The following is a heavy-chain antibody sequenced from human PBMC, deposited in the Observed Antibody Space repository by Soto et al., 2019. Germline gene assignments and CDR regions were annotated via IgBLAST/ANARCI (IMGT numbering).Heavy chain of an antibody. J-gene: IGHJ4*02. D-gene: IGHD1-26*01. V-gene: IGHV3-23*01. CDR1: GFTFSSYW. CDR2: ISGSGST. CDR3: AKTGRWSVGATTYFDY. Sequence: GGSLRLSCAASGFTFSSYWMSCVRQPPGKGLEWASAISGSGSTYYADSVKGRFTISRDNSKNTLYLQMNSLRAEDTAVYYCAKTGRWSVGATTYFDYWGQGTLVTVSS.